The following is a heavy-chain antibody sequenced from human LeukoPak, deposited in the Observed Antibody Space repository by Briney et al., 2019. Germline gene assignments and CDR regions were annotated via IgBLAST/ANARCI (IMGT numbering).Heavy chain of an antibody. D-gene: IGHD3-10*01. J-gene: IGHJ4*02. V-gene: IGHV5-51*01. CDR1: GYSISSYW. Sequence: GEALMISCNGSGYSISSYWIGRGRQMPPDSRQWIGIMYPGDSDIRYSPTFQGQVTILADKSINSAYLQWSSLKASDTAIYYCARRGMILTVDHWGQGTLVTVSS. CDR2: MYPGDSDI. CDR3: ARRGMILTVDH.